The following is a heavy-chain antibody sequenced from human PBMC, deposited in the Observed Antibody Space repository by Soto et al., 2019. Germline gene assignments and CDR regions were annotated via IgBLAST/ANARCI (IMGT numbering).Heavy chain of an antibody. V-gene: IGHV3-15*01. D-gene: IGHD2-2*01. CDR2: IKSKTDGGTT. CDR1: GFTFSNAW. CDR3: TTDLRCSSTSCYDY. Sequence: GGSLRLSCAASGFTFSNAWMSWVRQAPGKGLEWVGRIKSKTDGGTTDYAAPVKGRFTISRDDSKNTLYLQMNSLKTKDTAVYYCTTDLRCSSTSCYDYWGQGTLVTVSS. J-gene: IGHJ4*02.